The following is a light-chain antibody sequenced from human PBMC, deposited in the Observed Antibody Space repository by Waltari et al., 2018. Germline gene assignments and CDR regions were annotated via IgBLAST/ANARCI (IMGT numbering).Light chain of an antibody. CDR1: QSVGRS. CDR3: QHYVRLPAT. J-gene: IGKJ1*01. Sequence: ELVLTQSPGTLSFSPGERATLVCRASQSVGRSLAWYQQKPGQAPRLLIYDASRRATGIPDRFSGSGSGTDFSLTISTLEPEDFAVYYCQHYVRLPATFGQGTKVEI. V-gene: IGKV3-20*01. CDR2: DAS.